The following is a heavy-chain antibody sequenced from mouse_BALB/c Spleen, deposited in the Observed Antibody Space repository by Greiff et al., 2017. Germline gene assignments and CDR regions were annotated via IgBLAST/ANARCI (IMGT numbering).Heavy chain of an antibody. D-gene: IGHD2-2*01. J-gene: IGHJ1*01. CDR2: IWAGGST. CDR1: GFSLTSYG. Sequence: QVQLKESGPGLVAPSQSLSITCTVSGFSLTSYGVHWVRQPPGKGLEWLGVIWAGGSTNYNSALMSRLSISKDNSTSQVFLKMNSLQTDDTAMYYCASDLLWLRRDWYFDVWGAGTTVTVSS. CDR3: ASDLLWLRRDWYFDV. V-gene: IGHV2-9*02.